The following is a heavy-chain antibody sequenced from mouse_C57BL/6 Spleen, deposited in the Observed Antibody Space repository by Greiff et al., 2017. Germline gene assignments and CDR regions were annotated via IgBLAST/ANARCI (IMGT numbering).Heavy chain of an antibody. Sequence: VHLVESGAELVKPGASVKISCKASGYAFSSYWMNWVKQRPGKGLEWIGQIYPGDGDTNYNGKFKGKATLTADKSSSTAYMQLSSLTSEDSAVYFCARECGPPYYFDYWGQGTTLTVSS. V-gene: IGHV1-80*01. CDR1: GYAFSSYW. J-gene: IGHJ2*01. CDR2: IYPGDGDT. CDR3: ARECGPPYYFDY.